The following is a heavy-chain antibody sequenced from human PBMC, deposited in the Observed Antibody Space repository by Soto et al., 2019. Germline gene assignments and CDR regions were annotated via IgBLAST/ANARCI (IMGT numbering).Heavy chain of an antibody. D-gene: IGHD1-20*01. J-gene: IGHJ6*02. Sequence: XVSLRLSCVASGFVFKNYEMNWVRQAPGKGLEWISYISNSGNTIYVADSMRGRFTISRDNAKNSLFLQMNSLRADDTAVYYCARDIDNRDYYYGLDVWGQGTTVTVS. V-gene: IGHV3-48*03. CDR3: ARDIDNRDYYYGLDV. CDR2: ISNSGNTI. CDR1: GFVFKNYE.